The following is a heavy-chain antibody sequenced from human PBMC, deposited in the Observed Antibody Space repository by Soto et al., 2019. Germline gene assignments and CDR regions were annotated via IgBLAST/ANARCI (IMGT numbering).Heavy chain of an antibody. CDR1: GYTLTELS. Sequence: KVSCKLSGYTLTELSMHWVRQAPGKGLEWMGGFDPEDGETIYAQKFQGRVTMTEDTSTDTAYMELSSLGSEDTAVYYCATSLITIFGVVRGFDPWGQGTLVTVSS. V-gene: IGHV1-24*01. CDR3: ATSLITIFGVVRGFDP. D-gene: IGHD3-3*01. J-gene: IGHJ5*02. CDR2: FDPEDGET.